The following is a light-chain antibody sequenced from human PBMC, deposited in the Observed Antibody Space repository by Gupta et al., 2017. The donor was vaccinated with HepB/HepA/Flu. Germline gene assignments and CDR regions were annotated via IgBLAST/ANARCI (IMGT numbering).Light chain of an antibody. J-gene: IGLJ2*01. V-gene: IGLV1-40*01. Sequence: SVLTQPPSVSGPPGQRVTISCTGSSSNIGAGYDVHWYQQLPGTAPKLLIYGNSNRPSGVPDRFSGSKSGTSASLAITGLQAEDEADYYCQSYDSSLSGSVFGGGTKLTVL. CDR1: SSNIGAGYD. CDR2: GNS. CDR3: QSYDSSLSGSV.